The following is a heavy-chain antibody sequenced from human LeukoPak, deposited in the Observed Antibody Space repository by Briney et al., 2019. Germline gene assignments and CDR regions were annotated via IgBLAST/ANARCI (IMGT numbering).Heavy chain of an antibody. CDR1: GFTFRTYN. CDR2: FCCGSRII. CDR3: VRNTAGIGDY. D-gene: IGHD1-26*01. Sequence: GGALRLSCAASGFTFRTYNMNWVRQAPGKGVEWVSFFCCGSRIIYYADSVKGRFTGSRDHAKHSLYLQMNSLRDEDTAVYYGVRNTAGIGDYWGQGTLVTVSS. J-gene: IGHJ4*02. V-gene: IGHV3-48*02.